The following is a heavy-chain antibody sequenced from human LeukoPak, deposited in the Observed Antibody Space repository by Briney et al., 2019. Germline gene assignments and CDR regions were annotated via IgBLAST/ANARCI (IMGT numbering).Heavy chain of an antibody. Sequence: GGSLRLSCAASGFTFSSYWMHWVRQAPGKGLVWVSRINSDGSSTRFADSVKGRFTIARDNAKNTLYLQMNSLRAEDTAVYYCVRDIVGATGFDYWGQGTLVTVPS. D-gene: IGHD1-26*01. CDR3: VRDIVGATGFDY. J-gene: IGHJ4*02. V-gene: IGHV3-74*01. CDR1: GFTFSSYW. CDR2: INSDGSST.